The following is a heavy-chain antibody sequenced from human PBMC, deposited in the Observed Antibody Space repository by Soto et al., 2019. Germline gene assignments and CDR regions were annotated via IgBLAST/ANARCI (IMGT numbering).Heavy chain of an antibody. CDR2: FDPEDGET. V-gene: IGHV1-24*01. J-gene: IGHJ4*02. D-gene: IGHD6-13*01. CDR3: ATDLPSSSWWSHYFDY. CDR1: GYTLTELS. Sequence: QVQLVQSGAEVKKPGASVKVSCKVSGYTLTELSMHWVRQAPGKGLEWMGGFDPEDGETIYAQKFQGRVTMTEDTSTDTAYRELSSLRSEDTAVYYCATDLPSSSWWSHYFDYWGQGTLVTVSS.